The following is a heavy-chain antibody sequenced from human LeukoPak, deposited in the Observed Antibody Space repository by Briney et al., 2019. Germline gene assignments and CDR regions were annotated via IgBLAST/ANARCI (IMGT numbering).Heavy chain of an antibody. J-gene: IGHJ4*02. CDR3: VRGWEIGFNY. CDR1: GYSFSTSD. V-gene: IGHV3-13*01. CDR2: IASTGET. Sequence: GGSLRLSCAASGYSFSTSDMHWVRQASGRGLEWVSSIASTGETYYAPSVKGRFTISRENAKNSLYLQMNSLRAGDTAIYHCVRGWEIGFNYWGQGTLVTVSS. D-gene: IGHD1-26*01.